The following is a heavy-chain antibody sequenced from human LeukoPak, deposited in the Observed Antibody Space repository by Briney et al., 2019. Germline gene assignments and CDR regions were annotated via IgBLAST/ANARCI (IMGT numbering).Heavy chain of an antibody. J-gene: IGHJ6*03. CDR2: IRYDGSNK. D-gene: IGHD2-15*01. CDR1: GFTFSSYA. CDR3: AKDWAPEAATHYYYYYMDV. Sequence: PGGSLRLSCAASGFTFSSYAMHWVRQAPGKGLEWVAFIRYDGSNKYYADSVKGRFTISRDNSKNTLYLQMNSLRAEDTAVYYCAKDWAPEAATHYYYYYMDVWGKGTTVTISS. V-gene: IGHV3-30*02.